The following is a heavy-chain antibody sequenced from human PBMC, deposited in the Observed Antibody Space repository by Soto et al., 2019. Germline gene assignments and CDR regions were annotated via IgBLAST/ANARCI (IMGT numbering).Heavy chain of an antibody. CDR3: ARGLVAAAGRYYYYYYGMDV. CDR2: INHSGST. Sequence: PSETLSLTCAVYGGSFSGYYWSWIRQPPGKGLEWIGEINHSGSTNYNPSLKSRVTISVDTSKNQFSLKPSSVTAADTAVYYCARGLVAAAGRYYYYYYGMDVWGQGTTVTVSS. J-gene: IGHJ6*02. D-gene: IGHD6-13*01. CDR1: GGSFSGYY. V-gene: IGHV4-34*01.